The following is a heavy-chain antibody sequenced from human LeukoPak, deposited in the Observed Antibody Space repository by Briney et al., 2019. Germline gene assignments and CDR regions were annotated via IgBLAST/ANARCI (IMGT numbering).Heavy chain of an antibody. J-gene: IGHJ4*02. D-gene: IGHD3-10*01. CDR1: GYTFTSYD. Sequence: ASVKVSCKASGYTFTSYDINWVRQATGQGLEWMGWMNPNSGNTGYAQKFQGRVTMTRNTSISTAYMELSSLRSEDTAVYYCARAPLYYGSGSYYRGGFDYWGQETLVTVSS. CDR3: ARAPLYYGSGSYYRGGFDY. CDR2: MNPNSGNT. V-gene: IGHV1-8*01.